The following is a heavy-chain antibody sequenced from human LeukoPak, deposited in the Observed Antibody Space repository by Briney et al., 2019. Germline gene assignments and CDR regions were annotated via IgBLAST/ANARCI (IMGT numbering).Heavy chain of an antibody. CDR2: IKEDGTAK. Sequence: PGGSLRLSCAASGFTFSSSWMAWVRQAPGKGLEWVGNIKEDGTAKNYVVSVRGRFTISRDNAKSSLYLQINGLRAEDTAVYYCVRPSIAAAGQDSWGQGTLVTVSS. CDR3: VRPSIAAAGQDS. J-gene: IGHJ4*02. D-gene: IGHD6-13*01. CDR1: GFTFSSSW. V-gene: IGHV3-7*01.